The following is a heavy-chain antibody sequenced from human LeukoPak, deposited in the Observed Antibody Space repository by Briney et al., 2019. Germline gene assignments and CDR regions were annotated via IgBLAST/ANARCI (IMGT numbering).Heavy chain of an antibody. CDR2: INAGNGNT. Sequence: ASVKVSCKASGYTLSSHALHWVRQAPGQRLEWMGWINAGNGNTKYSQKFQGRVTITRDTSASTAYMELSSLRSEDTAVYYCARVSVGVPAAIDWFDPWGQGTLVTVSS. V-gene: IGHV1-3*01. CDR3: ARVSVGVPAAIDWFDP. J-gene: IGHJ5*02. D-gene: IGHD2-2*02. CDR1: GYTLSSHA.